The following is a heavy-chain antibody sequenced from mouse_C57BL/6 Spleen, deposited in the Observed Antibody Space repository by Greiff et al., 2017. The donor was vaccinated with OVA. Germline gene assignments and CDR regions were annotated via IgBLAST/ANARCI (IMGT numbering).Heavy chain of an antibody. Sequence: QVQLQQSGAELVRPGASVKLSCTASGYTFTDYYINWVQQRPGQGLEWIARIYPGSGNTYYNEKFKGKATLTAEKSSSTAYMQLSRLTSEDSAVYFCARDYDGSPWYFDVWGTGTTVTVSS. CDR2: IYPGSGNT. CDR1: GYTFTDYY. V-gene: IGHV1-76*01. CDR3: ARDYDGSPWYFDV. J-gene: IGHJ1*03. D-gene: IGHD1-1*01.